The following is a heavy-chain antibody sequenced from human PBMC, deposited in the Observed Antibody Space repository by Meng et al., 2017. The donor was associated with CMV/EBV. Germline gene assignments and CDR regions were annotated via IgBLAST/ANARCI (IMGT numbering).Heavy chain of an antibody. CDR3: ARDNAVVKGIDY. J-gene: IGHJ4*02. CDR1: GGSISSSSYY. D-gene: IGHD4-23*01. Sequence: GSLRLSCTVSGGSISSSSYYWGWIRQPPGKGLEWIGSIYYCGSTYYNPSLKSRVTISVDTSKNQFSLKLSSVTAADTAVYYCARDNAVVKGIDYWGQGTLVTSPQ. CDR2: IYYCGST. V-gene: IGHV4-39*07.